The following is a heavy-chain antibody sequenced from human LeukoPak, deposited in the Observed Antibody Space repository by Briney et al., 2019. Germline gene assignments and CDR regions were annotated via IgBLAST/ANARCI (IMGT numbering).Heavy chain of an antibody. J-gene: IGHJ4*02. D-gene: IGHD3-3*01. CDR3: AKSGDFWSGYYGY. CDR2: ISGSGGST. Sequence: GGSLRLSCAASGFTFSSYAMSWVRQAPGKGLEWVSAISGSGGSTYYADSVKGRFTISRDNSKNTLYLQMNSLRAEDTAVYCCAKSGDFWSGYYGYWGQGTLVTVSS. CDR1: GFTFSSYA. V-gene: IGHV3-23*01.